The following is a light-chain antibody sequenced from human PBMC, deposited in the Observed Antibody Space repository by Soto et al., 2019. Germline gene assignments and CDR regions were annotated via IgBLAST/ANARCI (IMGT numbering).Light chain of an antibody. Sequence: EVVLTQSPATLSLSQGESATLSCRASESVGSYLAWYQQRTDQAPRLVIYDTSTRATGIADRFSGSGSGTDFTLTISSLEPEDFAVYYCQQGGNRPPRTFGQGTKVDIK. V-gene: IGKV3-11*01. CDR2: DTS. CDR1: ESVGSY. J-gene: IGKJ1*01. CDR3: QQGGNRPPRT.